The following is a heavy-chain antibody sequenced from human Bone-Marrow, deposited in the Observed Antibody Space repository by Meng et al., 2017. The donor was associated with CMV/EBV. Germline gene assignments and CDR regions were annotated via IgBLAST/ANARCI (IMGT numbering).Heavy chain of an antibody. CDR3: AKDRSRVVVVPAAMRD. Sequence: GFTFSSDAMSWVRQAPGKGLEWVAVIWYDGSNKYYADSVKGRFTISRDNSKNTLYLQMNSLRAEDTAVYYCAKDRSRVVVVPAAMRDWGQGTLVTVSS. CDR1: GFTFSSDA. J-gene: IGHJ4*02. CDR2: IWYDGSNK. V-gene: IGHV3-33*06. D-gene: IGHD2-2*01.